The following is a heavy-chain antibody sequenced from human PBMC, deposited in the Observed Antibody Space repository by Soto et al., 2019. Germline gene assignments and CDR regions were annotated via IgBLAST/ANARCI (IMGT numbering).Heavy chain of an antibody. CDR1: GFSLSGDGVG. D-gene: IGHD3-3*02. CDR2: IYWDDDQ. Sequence: QITLKESGPTLVKPTQSLTLTCTVSGFSLSGDGVGVGWIRQPPGKALEWLALIYWDDDQRYRPSLKTRLTNNKDTSKNQVVLTMTNMDPVDTATYYCAHAFGGTSWPNDAFDIWGQGTVVTVSS. V-gene: IGHV2-5*02. J-gene: IGHJ3*02. CDR3: AHAFGGTSWPNDAFDI.